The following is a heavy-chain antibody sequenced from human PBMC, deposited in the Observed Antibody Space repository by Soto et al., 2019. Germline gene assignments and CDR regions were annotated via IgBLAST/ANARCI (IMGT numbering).Heavy chain of an antibody. CDR2: IIPIFGTA. CDR1: GDTFSSYA. V-gene: IGHV1-69*13. Sequence: ASVKVSCKASGDTFSSYAISWVRQAPGQGLEWMGGIIPIFGTANYAQKFQGRVTITADESTSTAYMELSSLRSEDTAVYYCADTRSGDYYYGMDVWGQGTTVTVS. J-gene: IGHJ6*02. CDR3: ADTRSGDYYYGMDV.